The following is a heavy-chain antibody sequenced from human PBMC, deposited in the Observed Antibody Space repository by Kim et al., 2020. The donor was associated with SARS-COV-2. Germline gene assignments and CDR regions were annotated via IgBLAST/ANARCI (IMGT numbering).Heavy chain of an antibody. CDR2: ISWDGGST. Sequence: GGSLRLSCAASGFTFDDYTMHWVRQAPGKGLEWVSLISWDGGSTYYTDSVKGRFTISRDNIKNSLYLQMNSLRTEDTALYYCAKDDGGNSAWSLSDAFDIWGQGTMVTVSS. CDR3: AKDDGGNSAWSLSDAFDI. J-gene: IGHJ3*02. V-gene: IGHV3-43*01. D-gene: IGHD2-21*02. CDR1: GFTFDDYT.